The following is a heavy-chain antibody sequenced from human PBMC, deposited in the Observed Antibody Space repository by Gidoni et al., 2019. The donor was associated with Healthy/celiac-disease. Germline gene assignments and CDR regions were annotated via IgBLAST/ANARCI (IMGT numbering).Heavy chain of an antibody. CDR1: GFTFRSYA. CDR2: ISGSGGST. D-gene: IGHD5-12*01. J-gene: IGHJ4*02. Sequence: EVQLLESGGGLVQPGGSLRLSCAASGFTFRSYARSWVRQAPGKGLEWVSAISGSGGSTYYADSVKGRFTISRDNSKNTLYLQMNSLRAEDTAVYYCAKSIVATMPPYYWGQGTLVTVSS. CDR3: AKSIVATMPPYY. V-gene: IGHV3-23*01.